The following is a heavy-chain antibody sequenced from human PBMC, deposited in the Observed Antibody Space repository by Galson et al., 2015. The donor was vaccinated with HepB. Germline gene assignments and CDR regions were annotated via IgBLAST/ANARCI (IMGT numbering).Heavy chain of an antibody. J-gene: IGHJ4*02. CDR1: GYTFISYY. D-gene: IGHD7-27*01. Sequence: SVKVSCKASGYTFISYYIHWVRQAPGQGLEWMGIINPSSGSTVYTQKFQGRVTMTRDTSTNTVYMDLSSLRSEDTVVIYCTRGARARGLESSWGYFDYWGQGTLVTVSS. CDR3: TRGARARGLESSWGYFDY. CDR2: INPSSGST. V-gene: IGHV1-46*03.